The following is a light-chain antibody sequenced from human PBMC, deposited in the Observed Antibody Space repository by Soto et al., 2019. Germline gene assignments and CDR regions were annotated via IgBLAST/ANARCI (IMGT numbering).Light chain of an antibody. J-gene: IGLJ1*01. CDR1: SSDVGGYNY. CDR2: EVT. V-gene: IGLV2-14*01. Sequence: QSALTQPASVSGSPGQSITISCTGTSSDVGGYNYVSWYQQRPGKAPKFMIYEVTIRPSGVSNRFSGSKSGNTASLTISGLQAEDEADYYCASYTSRGTRVFGTGTKLTVL. CDR3: ASYTSRGTRV.